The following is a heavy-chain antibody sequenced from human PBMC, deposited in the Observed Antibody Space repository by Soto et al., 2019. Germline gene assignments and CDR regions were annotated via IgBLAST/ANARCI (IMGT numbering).Heavy chain of an antibody. V-gene: IGHV4-39*07. J-gene: IGHJ3*02. D-gene: IGHD7-27*01. CDR1: GGSISSSSYY. CDR3: ARDQFSGNWGAFDI. CDR2: IYYSGST. Sequence: SETLSLTCTVSGGSISSSSYYWGWIRQPPGKGLEWIGSIYYSGSTYYNPSLKSRVTISVDTSKNQFSLKLSSVTAADTAVYYCARDQFSGNWGAFDIWGQGTMVTVSS.